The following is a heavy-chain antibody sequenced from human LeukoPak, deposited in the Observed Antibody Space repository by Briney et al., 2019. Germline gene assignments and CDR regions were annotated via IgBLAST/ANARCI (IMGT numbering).Heavy chain of an antibody. V-gene: IGHV3-74*01. J-gene: IGHJ4*02. D-gene: IGHD6-13*01. CDR1: GFTFSSCW. CDR2: INSDGSST. Sequence: GGSLRLSCAASGFTFSSCWKHWVRQAPGKGLVWVSRINSDGSSTSYADSVKGRFTISRDNAENTLYLQMNSLRAEDTAVYYCARAPGYRNFLDYWGQGTLVAVSS. CDR3: ARAPGYRNFLDY.